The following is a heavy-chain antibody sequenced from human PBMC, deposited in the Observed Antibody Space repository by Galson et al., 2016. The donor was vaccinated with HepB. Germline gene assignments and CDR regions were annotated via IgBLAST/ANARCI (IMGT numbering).Heavy chain of an antibody. V-gene: IGHV3-23*01. CDR3: AKDWGVATTTHFDY. CDR2: LSGSDGST. J-gene: IGHJ4*02. Sequence: SLRLSCAASGFIFSSYAMSWVRQAPGKGLEWVSGLSGSDGSTYYADSVKGRFTTSRDNSKNTLYLQMSSLRAEDTAVYYCAKDWGVATTTHFDYWGQGILVIVSS. D-gene: IGHD5-12*01. CDR1: GFIFSSYA.